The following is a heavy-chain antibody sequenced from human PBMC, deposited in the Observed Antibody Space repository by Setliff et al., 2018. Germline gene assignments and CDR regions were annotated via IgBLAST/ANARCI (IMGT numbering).Heavy chain of an antibody. V-gene: IGHV1-2*02. CDR2: INANTGGT. D-gene: IGHD6-19*01. J-gene: IGHJ3*02. CDR3: ARVGGYASAWHGIEAFDI. Sequence: WASVKVSCKASGGTFSNIGISWVRQAPGQGLEWMGWINANTGGTREVQKFQGRVTMTRDTSIDTAYMEVNRLTYDDTAVYYCARVGGYASAWHGIEAFDIWGQGTKVTVSS. CDR1: GGTFSNIG.